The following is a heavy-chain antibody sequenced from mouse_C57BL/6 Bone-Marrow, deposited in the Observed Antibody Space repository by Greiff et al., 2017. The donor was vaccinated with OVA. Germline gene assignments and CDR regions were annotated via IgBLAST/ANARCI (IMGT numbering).Heavy chain of an antibody. J-gene: IGHJ3*01. D-gene: IGHD2-3*01. Sequence: EVQGVESGGGLVKPGGSLKLSCAASGFTFSSYTMSWVRQTPEKRLEWVATISGGGGNTYYPDSVKGRFTISRDNAKNTLYLQMSSLRSEDTALYYCARRDGYPWFAYWGQGTLVTVSA. V-gene: IGHV5-9*01. CDR2: ISGGGGNT. CDR1: GFTFSSYT. CDR3: ARRDGYPWFAY.